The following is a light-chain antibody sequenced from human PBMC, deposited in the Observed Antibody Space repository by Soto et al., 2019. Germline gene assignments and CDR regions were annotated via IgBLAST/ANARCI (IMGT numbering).Light chain of an antibody. J-gene: IGKJ1*01. CDR2: DVS. Sequence: DIQMTQSPSTLSASVEDRVTITCRASESISDSLAWYQQKPGKAPDLLISDVSKLERGVASRFSGSGSGTEFTLTISSMQPDDLATCYCQQYHGFSRTFGQGIKVDIK. CDR1: ESISDS. V-gene: IGKV1-5*01. CDR3: QQYHGFSRT.